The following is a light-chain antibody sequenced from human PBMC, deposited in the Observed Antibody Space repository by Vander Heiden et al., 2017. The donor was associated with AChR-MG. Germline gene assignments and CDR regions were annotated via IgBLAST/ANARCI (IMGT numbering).Light chain of an antibody. CDR3: QQYYSTPSVT. J-gene: IGKJ2*01. V-gene: IGKV4-1*01. CDR1: QSVLYSSNNKNY. CDR2: WAS. Sequence: DIVMTQSPDSLAVCLGERATINCKSSQSVLYSSNNKNYLAWYQQKPGQPPKLLIYWASTRESGVPDRFSGSGSGTDFTLTISSLQAEDVAVYYCQQYYSTPSVTFAQGAKLGI.